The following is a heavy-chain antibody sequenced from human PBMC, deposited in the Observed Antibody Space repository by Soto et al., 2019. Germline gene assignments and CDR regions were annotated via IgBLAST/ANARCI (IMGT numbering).Heavy chain of an antibody. J-gene: IGHJ4*02. CDR2: ISGSGGDT. CDR1: GFTFSSYA. V-gene: IGHV3-23*01. D-gene: IGHD6-6*01. Sequence: EVQLLESGGGLVQPGGSLRLSCAASGFTFSSYAMSWVRQAPGKGLEWVSAISGSGGDTYYADSVKGRFTISRANSKNTVYLQMNSLRAEDTAVHYCAKLTRDSTSSWLFDYWGQGTRVTVSS. CDR3: AKLTRDSTSSWLFDY.